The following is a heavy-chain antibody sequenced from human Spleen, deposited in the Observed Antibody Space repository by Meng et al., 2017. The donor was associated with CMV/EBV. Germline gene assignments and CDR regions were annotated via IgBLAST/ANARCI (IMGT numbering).Heavy chain of an antibody. V-gene: IGHV3-7*01. CDR3: ARAVNPINEGSYYYYYCMDV. D-gene: IGHD1-1*01. CDR2: IKQDGSEK. Sequence: LSLTCAASGFTFSSYCMSWVRQAPGKGLEWVANIKQDGSEKYYVDSVKGRFTISRDNAKNSLYLQMNSLRAEDTAVYYCARAVNPINEGSYYYYYCMDVWGQGTTVTVSS. CDR1: GFTFSSYC. J-gene: IGHJ6*02.